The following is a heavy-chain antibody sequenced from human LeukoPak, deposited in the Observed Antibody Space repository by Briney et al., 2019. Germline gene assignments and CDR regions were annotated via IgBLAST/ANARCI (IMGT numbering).Heavy chain of an antibody. CDR1: GGSISSSSYY. D-gene: IGHD3-22*01. V-gene: IGHV4-39*01. J-gene: IGHJ4*02. CDR3: ARHNSPYYYDSSGTNQFDY. Sequence: PSETLSLTCTVSGGSISSSSYYWGWIRQPPGKGLEWIGSIYYSGSTYYNPSLKSRVTISVDTSKNQFSLKLSSVTAADTAVYYCARHNSPYYYDSSGTNQFDYWVQGTLVTVSS. CDR2: IYYSGST.